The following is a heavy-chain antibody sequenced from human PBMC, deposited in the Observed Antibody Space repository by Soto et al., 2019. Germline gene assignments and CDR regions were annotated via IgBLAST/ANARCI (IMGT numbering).Heavy chain of an antibody. CDR3: ARDIVFRSKGDAFDI. V-gene: IGHV3-48*02. CDR2: ISSSSSTI. D-gene: IGHD3-3*01. J-gene: IGHJ3*02. CDR1: GFTFSSYS. Sequence: EVQLVESGGGLVQPGGSLRLSCAASGFTFSSYSMNWVRQAPGKGLDWVSYISSSSSTIYYADSVKGRFTISRDNAKNSLYLLMNSLRDEDTAVYYCARDIVFRSKGDAFDIWGQGTMVTVSS.